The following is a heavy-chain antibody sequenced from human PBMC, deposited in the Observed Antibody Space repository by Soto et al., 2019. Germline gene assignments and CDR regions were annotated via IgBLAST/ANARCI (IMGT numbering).Heavy chain of an antibody. Sequence: QVQLVQSGAEVKKPGSSVKVSCKASGGTFSSYAISWVRQAPGQGLEWMGGIIPIFGTANYAQKFQGRVTITADGSTSTAYMELSSLRSEDTAVYYCARGGGIAAAGTYYYYGMDVWGQGTTVTVSS. J-gene: IGHJ6*02. CDR2: IIPIFGTA. V-gene: IGHV1-69*01. D-gene: IGHD6-13*01. CDR1: GGTFSSYA. CDR3: ARGGGIAAAGTYYYYGMDV.